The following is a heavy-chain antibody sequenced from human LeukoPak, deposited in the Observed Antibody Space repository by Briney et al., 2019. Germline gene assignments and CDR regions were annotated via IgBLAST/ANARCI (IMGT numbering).Heavy chain of an antibody. CDR1: GYTFTGYY. J-gene: IGHJ5*02. Sequence: ASVKVSCKASGYTFTGYYMHWVRQAPGQGLEWMGRINPNSGGTNYAQKFQGRVTMTRDTSTSTAYMELSRLRSDDTAVYYCARDLIVVNWFDPWGQGTLVTVSS. D-gene: IGHD2-15*01. CDR2: INPNSGGT. V-gene: IGHV1-2*06. CDR3: ARDLIVVNWFDP.